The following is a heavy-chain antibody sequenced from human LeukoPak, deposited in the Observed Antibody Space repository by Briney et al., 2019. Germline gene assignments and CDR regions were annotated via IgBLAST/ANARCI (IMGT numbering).Heavy chain of an antibody. CDR2: ISSNGGST. J-gene: IGHJ2*01. V-gene: IGHV3-64*01. Sequence: PGGSLRLSCTASGFTFSTYAMHWVRQAPGKRLEYVSAISSNGGSTYYANSVKGRFTISRDNSKNTLYLQMGSLRSEDTAVYYCATKRGYSYGYYGPWYFDLWGRGTLVTVSS. CDR3: ATKRGYSYGYYGPWYFDL. D-gene: IGHD5-18*01. CDR1: GFTFSTYA.